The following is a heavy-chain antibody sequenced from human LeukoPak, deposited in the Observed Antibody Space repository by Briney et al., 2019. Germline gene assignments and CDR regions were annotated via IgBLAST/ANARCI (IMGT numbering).Heavy chain of an antibody. Sequence: GGSLKLSCSASGFTFSNYERIWVRQAPGKGLEWISYISNSGRTIYYADSVKGRFTISRDNAKNSLYLEINSLRAEDTAVYHCATEGYSDSSCRFYYYGMNSWGPGTTVTVSS. CDR3: ATEGYSDSSCRFYYYGMNS. V-gene: IGHV3-48*03. CDR2: ISNSGRTI. CDR1: GFTFSNYE. D-gene: IGHD2-15*01. J-gene: IGHJ6*02.